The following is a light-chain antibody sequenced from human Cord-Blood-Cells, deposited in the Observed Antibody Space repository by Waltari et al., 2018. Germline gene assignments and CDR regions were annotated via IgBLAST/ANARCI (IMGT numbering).Light chain of an antibody. J-gene: IGKJ1*01. CDR3: QQYGSSWT. CDR1: QSVSSSY. CDR2: VAS. Sequence: EIVLTQPPGTMSLSPGARATLSCRASQSVSSSYLARYQQKPGQAPRLLIYVASSRATGIPDRFSGSGSGTDFTLTISRLEPEDFAVYYCQQYGSSWTFGQGTKVEIK. V-gene: IGKV3-20*01.